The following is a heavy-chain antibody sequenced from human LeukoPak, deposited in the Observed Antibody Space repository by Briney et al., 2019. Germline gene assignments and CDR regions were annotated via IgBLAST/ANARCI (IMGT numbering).Heavy chain of an antibody. CDR2: INHSGST. D-gene: IGHD2-2*01. CDR3: ARGFRYCSSTSCYYDY. J-gene: IGHJ4*02. CDR1: GGSFSGYY. V-gene: IGHV4-34*01. Sequence: KPSETLSLTCAVYGGSFSGYYWSWIRQPPGKGLEWIGEINHSGSTNYNPSLKSRVTISADTSKNQFSLKLSSVTAADTAVYYCARGFRYCSSTSCYYDYWGQGTLVTVSS.